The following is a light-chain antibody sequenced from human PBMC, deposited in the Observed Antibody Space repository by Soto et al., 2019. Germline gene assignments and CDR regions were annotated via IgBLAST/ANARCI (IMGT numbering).Light chain of an antibody. CDR1: QSVSSY. Sequence: EIVLTQSPATLSLSPGERATLSCRASQSVSSYLAWYQQKPGQAPRLLIYGASTRATGIPARFSGSGSGTDFTLTINRVAPEDFAVYYCQQYVSLPITFGQGTRLEIK. V-gene: IGKV3-20*01. J-gene: IGKJ5*01. CDR2: GAS. CDR3: QQYVSLPIT.